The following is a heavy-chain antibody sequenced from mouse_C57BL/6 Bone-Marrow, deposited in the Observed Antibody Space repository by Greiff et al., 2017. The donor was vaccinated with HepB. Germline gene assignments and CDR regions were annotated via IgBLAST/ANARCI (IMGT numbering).Heavy chain of an antibody. CDR2: IYPGSGST. V-gene: IGHV1-55*01. CDR1: GYTFTSYW. J-gene: IGHJ1*03. D-gene: IGHD1-1*01. CDR3: ARSGHYYGSKRDWYFDV. Sequence: VQLQQPGAELVKPGASVKMSCKASGYTFTSYWITWVKQMPGQGLEWIGDIYPGSGSTNYNEKFKSKATLTVDTSSSTAYMQLSSLTSEDSAVYYCARSGHYYGSKRDWYFDVWGTVTTVTVSS.